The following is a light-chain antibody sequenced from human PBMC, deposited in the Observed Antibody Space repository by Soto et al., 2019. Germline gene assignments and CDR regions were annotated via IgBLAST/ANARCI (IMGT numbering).Light chain of an antibody. Sequence: QSVLTQPDSVSGSPGQSITISCTGTSDDVGSYNLVSWYQQHPGEAPKLKIHEVTKRPSGVSNRFSGSKSGNTASLTISGLQVEDEADYYCCSYTHSNTYVFGTGTKLTVL. CDR2: EVT. CDR3: CSYTHSNTYV. J-gene: IGLJ1*01. V-gene: IGLV2-23*02. CDR1: SDDVGSYNL.